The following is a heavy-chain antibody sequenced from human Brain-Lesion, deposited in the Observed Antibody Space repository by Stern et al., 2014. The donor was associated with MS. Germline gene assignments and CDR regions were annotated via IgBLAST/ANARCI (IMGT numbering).Heavy chain of an antibody. Sequence: VQLEESGGGLVKPGGSLRLSCEASGFTFNSYSMNWVRQAPGQGLEWVSSIRVGTDYIYYADSVKGRFTISRDNAKNSLFLQMNTLRAEDTGVYYCGRVDCSGTNCFYYYYGMDVWGQGTTVTVSS. J-gene: IGHJ6*02. D-gene: IGHD2-2*01. CDR2: IRVGTDYI. V-gene: IGHV3-21*01. CDR3: GRVDCSGTNCFYYYYGMDV. CDR1: GFTFNSYS.